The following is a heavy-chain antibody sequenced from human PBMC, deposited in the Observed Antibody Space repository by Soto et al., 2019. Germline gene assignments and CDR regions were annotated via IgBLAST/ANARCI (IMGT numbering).Heavy chain of an antibody. CDR3: ARWGTTGGLDV. CDR1: GFTFRGYV. J-gene: IGHJ1*01. Sequence: QVQLVESGGGVFQPGTSLRVSFVGSGFTFRGYVMPWVRQAPGKGLEWVALTSYDGSDKYYDDSVRGRFTISRDNSRNTVDLQMDSLRLEDTALYYCARWGTTGGLDVWGQGTLVSVSS. V-gene: IGHV3-30*19. CDR2: TSYDGSDK. D-gene: IGHD3-16*01.